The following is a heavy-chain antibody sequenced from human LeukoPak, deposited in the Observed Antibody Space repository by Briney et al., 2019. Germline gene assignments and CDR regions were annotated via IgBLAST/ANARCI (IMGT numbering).Heavy chain of an antibody. CDR1: GYSFTSYY. J-gene: IGHJ6*03. CDR2: INPSGGST. V-gene: IGHV1-46*01. CDR3: ARFYSSSWYNRLLYYYYYMDV. D-gene: IGHD6-13*01. Sequence: ASVKVSCKASGYSFTSYYIHWVRQAPGQGLEWMGLINPSGGSTNYAQKFQGRVTMTTDTSTSTAYMELRSLRSDDTAVYYCARFYSSSWYNRLLYYYYYMDVWGKGTTVTVSS.